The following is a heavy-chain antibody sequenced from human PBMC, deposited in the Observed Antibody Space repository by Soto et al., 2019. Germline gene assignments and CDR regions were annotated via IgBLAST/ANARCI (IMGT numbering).Heavy chain of an antibody. CDR2: IYHSGST. V-gene: IGHV4-30-2*01. CDR1: GGSISSGGDS. J-gene: IGHJ4*02. Sequence: SETLSLTCAVSGGSISSGGDSWSWIRQPPGKGLEWIGYIYHSGSTYYNPSLKSRVTISVDRSKSQFSLKLSSVTAADTAVYYCVRHAQWIIRAYWGQGSLVTVSS. CDR3: VRHAQWIIRAY. D-gene: IGHD5-12*01.